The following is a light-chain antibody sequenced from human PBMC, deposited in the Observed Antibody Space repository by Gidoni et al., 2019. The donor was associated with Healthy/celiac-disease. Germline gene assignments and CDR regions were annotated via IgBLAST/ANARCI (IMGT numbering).Light chain of an antibody. Sequence: DIQMTQSPSSLSASVGDRITITCRASETIDKYINWYQQKPGKAPKVLIYAASTLQSGVPSRFSGSGSGTYFTLTISSLQPEDFATYYCQQTYYTIDSWTFGQGTKVEI. J-gene: IGKJ1*01. CDR1: ETIDKY. CDR3: QQTYYTIDSWT. CDR2: AAS. V-gene: IGKV1-39*01.